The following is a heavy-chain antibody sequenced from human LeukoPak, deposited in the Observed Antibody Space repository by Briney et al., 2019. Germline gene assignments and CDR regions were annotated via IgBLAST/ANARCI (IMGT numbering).Heavy chain of an antibody. CDR3: ARGSTEVVAAPPQVWSVWFDP. Sequence: SETLSLTCAVYGGSFSGYYWSWIRQPPGKGLEWIGEINHSGSTNYNPSLKSRVTISVDTSKNQFSLKLSSVTAADTAVYYCARGSTEVVAAPPQVWSVWFDPWGQGTLVTVSS. CDR2: INHSGST. J-gene: IGHJ5*02. D-gene: IGHD2-15*01. CDR1: GGSFSGYY. V-gene: IGHV4-34*01.